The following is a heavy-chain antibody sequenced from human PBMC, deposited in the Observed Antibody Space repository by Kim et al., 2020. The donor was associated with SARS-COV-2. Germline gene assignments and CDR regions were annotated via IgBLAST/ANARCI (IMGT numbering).Heavy chain of an antibody. Sequence: SETLSLTCTVSGGSISSGSYYWSWIRQPAGKGLEWIGRIYTSGSTNYNPSLKSRVTISVDTSKNQFSLKLSSVTAADTAVYYCARDLDYYGSGSYYNWFDPWGQGTLVTVSS. D-gene: IGHD3-10*01. CDR2: IYTSGST. V-gene: IGHV4-61*02. J-gene: IGHJ5*02. CDR3: ARDLDYYGSGSYYNWFDP. CDR1: GGSISSGSYY.